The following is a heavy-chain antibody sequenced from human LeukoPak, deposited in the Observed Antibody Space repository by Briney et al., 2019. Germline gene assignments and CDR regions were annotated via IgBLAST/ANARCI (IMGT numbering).Heavy chain of an antibody. CDR3: ARGGGGYVGFDY. CDR1: GFTFSGYW. Sequence: PGGSLRLSCAASGFTFSGYWMSWVRQAPGKGLEWVANIKQDGSEKYYVDSVKGRFTISRDNAKNSLYPQMNSLRAEDTAVYHCARGGGGYVGFDYWGQGTLVTVSS. CDR2: IKQDGSEK. D-gene: IGHD5-12*01. V-gene: IGHV3-7*03. J-gene: IGHJ4*02.